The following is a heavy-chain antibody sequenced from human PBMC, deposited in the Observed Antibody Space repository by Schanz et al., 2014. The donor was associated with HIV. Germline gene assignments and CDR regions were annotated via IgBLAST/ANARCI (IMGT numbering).Heavy chain of an antibody. D-gene: IGHD3-10*01. V-gene: IGHV3-30*18. J-gene: IGHJ6*02. CDR1: GFTFSSYG. CDR2: ISYAGSNE. Sequence: QLLESGGGVVQPGRSLRLSCAASGFTFSSYGMHWVRQAPGKGLEWVASISYAGSNENYEDSVKGRFTISRDNSRNTLYLQMNSLGVDDTAMYFCAKEWYYGSGSMDYGLDVWGQGTTVTVSS. CDR3: AKEWYYGSGSMDYGLDV.